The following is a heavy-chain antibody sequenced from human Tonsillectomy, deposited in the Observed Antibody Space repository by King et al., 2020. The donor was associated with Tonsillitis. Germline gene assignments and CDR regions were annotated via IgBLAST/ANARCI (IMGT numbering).Heavy chain of an antibody. V-gene: IGHV3-30-3*01. Sequence: VQLVESGGGVVQPGRSLRLSCAASGFTFSNYAMHWVRQAPGKGLEWVAVISYDGSNKYYADSVKGRFTISRDNSKNTLYLQMNSLRAEDTAVYYCARDLSPYCGGGSCYSFDYWGQGTLVTVSS. CDR3: ARDLSPYCGGGSCYSFDY. CDR1: GFTFSNYA. D-gene: IGHD2-15*01. J-gene: IGHJ4*02. CDR2: ISYDGSNK.